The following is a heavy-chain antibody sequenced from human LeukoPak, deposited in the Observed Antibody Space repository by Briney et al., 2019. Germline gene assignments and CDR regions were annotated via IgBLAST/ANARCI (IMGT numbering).Heavy chain of an antibody. V-gene: IGHV1-18*01. J-gene: IGHJ4*02. CDR3: ARWQARSSVYNPLGDY. CDR2: SSAYNGNT. Sequence: ASVKVSCKTSGYTFTSYGISWVRQAPGQGLEWIGCSSAYNGNTNYAQKLQGRVTMTTDTSTSTAYMELRSLRSDDTAVYYCARWQARSSVYNPLGDYWGQGTLVTVSS. D-gene: IGHD3-22*01. CDR1: GYTFTSYG.